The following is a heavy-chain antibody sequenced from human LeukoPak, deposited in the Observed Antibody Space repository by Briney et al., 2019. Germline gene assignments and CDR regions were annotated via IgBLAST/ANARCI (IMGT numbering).Heavy chain of an antibody. J-gene: IGHJ4*02. V-gene: IGHV4-39*07. CDR3: ARDLLSSGWVAGYFDY. D-gene: IGHD6-19*01. Sequence: SETLSLTCTVSGGSISSSSYYWGWIRQPPGKGLEWIGSIYYSGSTYYNPSLKSRVTISVDTSKNQFSLKLSSVTAADTAVYYCARDLLSSGWVAGYFDYWGQGTLVTVSS. CDR2: IYYSGST. CDR1: GGSISSSSYY.